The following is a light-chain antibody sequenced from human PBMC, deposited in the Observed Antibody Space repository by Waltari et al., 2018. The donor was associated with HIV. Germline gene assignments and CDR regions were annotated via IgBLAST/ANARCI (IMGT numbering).Light chain of an antibody. J-gene: IGKJ4*01. CDR2: DAS. V-gene: IGKV1-33*01. CDR1: QNITNN. Sequence: DIQMTQFPSSLSASVGERVTLTCQASQNITNNLNWFQQKSGQAPKLLIFDASTLEMGASWRFSASASGTEFNFTIRDLQPDDVATYYCQQYDSVFLTFGGGT. CDR3: QQYDSVFLT.